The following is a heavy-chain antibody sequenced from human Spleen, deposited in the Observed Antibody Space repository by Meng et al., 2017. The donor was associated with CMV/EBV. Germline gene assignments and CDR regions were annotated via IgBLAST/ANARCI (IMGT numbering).Heavy chain of an antibody. Sequence: GESLKISCVASGFTFSKYAMSWVRQAPGKGLEWVSSISGSGGTSLYADSVKGRLSVSRDNSNNTLYLQMNSLRAEDTAVYYCANPPITMIIGWGQGTLVTVSS. CDR2: ISGSGGTS. V-gene: IGHV3-23*01. CDR1: GFTFSKYA. J-gene: IGHJ4*02. CDR3: ANPPITMIIG. D-gene: IGHD3-22*01.